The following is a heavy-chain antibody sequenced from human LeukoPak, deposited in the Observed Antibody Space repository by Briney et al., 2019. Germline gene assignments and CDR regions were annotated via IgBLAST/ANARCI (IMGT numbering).Heavy chain of an antibody. CDR1: GFTFSSYA. D-gene: IGHD5-18*01. J-gene: IGHJ4*02. CDR2: ISYDGSNK. V-gene: IGHV3-30-3*01. Sequence: GGSLRPSCAASGFTFSSYAMHWVRQAPGKGLEWVAVISYDGSNKYYADSVKGRFTISRDNSKNTLYLQMNSLRAVDTAVYYCARDGSLQLWRYFDYWGQGTLVTVSS. CDR3: ARDGSLQLWRYFDY.